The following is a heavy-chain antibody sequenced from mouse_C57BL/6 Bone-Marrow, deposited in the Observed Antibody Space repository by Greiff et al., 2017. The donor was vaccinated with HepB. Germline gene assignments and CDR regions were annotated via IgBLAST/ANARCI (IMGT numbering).Heavy chain of an antibody. J-gene: IGHJ2*01. CDR2: IFPGSGST. V-gene: IGHV1-75*01. D-gene: IGHD1-1*01. CDR1: GYTFTDYY. CDR3: ARAGGSSFFYFDY. Sequence: VQLQQSGPELVKPGASVKISCKASGYTFTDYYINWVKQRPGQGLEWIGWIFPGSGSTYYNEKFKGKATLTVDKSSSTAYMLLSSLTSEDSAVYFCARAGGSSFFYFDYWGQGTTLTVSS.